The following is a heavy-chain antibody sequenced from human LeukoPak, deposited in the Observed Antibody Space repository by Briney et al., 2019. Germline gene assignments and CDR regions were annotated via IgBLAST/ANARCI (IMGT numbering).Heavy chain of an antibody. CDR2: ISSSSSYI. D-gene: IGHD4-17*01. J-gene: IGHJ3*02. CDR1: GFTFSSYS. Sequence: GGSLRLSCAASGFTFSSYSMNWVRQAPGKGLEWVSSISSSSSYIYYADSVKGRFTISRDNAKNSLYLQMNSLRAEDTAVYYCARLTTVTTRGVFDIWGQGTMVTVSS. V-gene: IGHV3-21*01. CDR3: ARLTTVTTRGVFDI.